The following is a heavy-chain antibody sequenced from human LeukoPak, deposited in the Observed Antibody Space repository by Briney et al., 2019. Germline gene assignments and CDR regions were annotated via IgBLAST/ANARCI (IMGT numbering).Heavy chain of an antibody. CDR3: ARAGRGYCSSTSCYDAFDI. D-gene: IGHD2-2*01. CDR2: IIPTFGTA. Sequence: GASVKVSCKASGGTFSSYAISWMRQAPGQGLEWMGGIIPTFGTANYAQKFQGRVTITADESTSTAYMELSSLRSEDTAVYYCARAGRGYCSSTSCYDAFDIWGQGTMVTVSS. CDR1: GGTFSSYA. V-gene: IGHV1-69*13. J-gene: IGHJ3*02.